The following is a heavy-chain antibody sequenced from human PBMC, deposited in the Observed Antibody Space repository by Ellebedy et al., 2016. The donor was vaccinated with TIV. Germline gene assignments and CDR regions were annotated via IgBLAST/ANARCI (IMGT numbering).Heavy chain of an antibody. CDR3: ARDFGRGYSYGCSDY. Sequence: GESLKISXAASGFTFSSYGMHWVHQAPGKGLEWVAVIWYDGSNKYYADSVKGRFTISRDNSKNTLYLQMNSLRAEDTAVYYCARDFGRGYSYGCSDYWGQGTLVTVSS. D-gene: IGHD5-18*01. CDR1: GFTFSSYG. CDR2: IWYDGSNK. V-gene: IGHV3-33*01. J-gene: IGHJ4*02.